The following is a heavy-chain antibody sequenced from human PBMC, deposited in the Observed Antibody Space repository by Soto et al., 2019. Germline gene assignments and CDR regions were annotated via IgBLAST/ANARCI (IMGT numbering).Heavy chain of an antibody. CDR3: ARGQRFADRFDT. D-gene: IGHD3-3*01. Sequence: SKPMSLTCTVSGGSMSSYYWTWIRQPAGKGLEWIGRVYSSGGTHYNPSLKSRVTISLDTSKNQFSLRLLSVTDADTAVYYCARGQRFADRFDTCGQRTLVP. CDR1: GGSMSSYY. CDR2: VYSSGGT. J-gene: IGHJ5*02. V-gene: IGHV4-4*07.